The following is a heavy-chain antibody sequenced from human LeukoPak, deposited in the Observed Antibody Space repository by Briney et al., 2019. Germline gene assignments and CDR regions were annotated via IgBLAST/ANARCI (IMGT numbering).Heavy chain of an antibody. Sequence: GGSLRLSCAASGVTFSNLWMSWVRQAPGKGLEWVANIKQDGSEKYYVDSVKGRFTISRDNAQNSLYLQMNSLRAEDTAIYYCATSTAAAGTDWGQGTLVTVSS. CDR3: ATSTAAAGTD. D-gene: IGHD6-13*01. V-gene: IGHV3-7*03. CDR2: IKQDGSEK. J-gene: IGHJ4*02. CDR1: GVTFSNLW.